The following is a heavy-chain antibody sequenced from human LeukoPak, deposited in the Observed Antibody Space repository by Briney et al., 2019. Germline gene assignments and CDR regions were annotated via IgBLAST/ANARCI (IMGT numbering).Heavy chain of an antibody. CDR3: ARGAPREMATMDY. V-gene: IGHV4-59*01. D-gene: IGHD5-24*01. J-gene: IGHJ4*02. CDR1: GGSISSYY. CDR2: IYYSGST. Sequence: SETLSLTCTVSGGSISSYYWNWIRQPPGKGLEWIGYIYYSGSTNYNPSLESRVTISVDTSKNQFSLNLSSVTAADTAVYYCARGAPREMATMDYWGQGTLVTVSS.